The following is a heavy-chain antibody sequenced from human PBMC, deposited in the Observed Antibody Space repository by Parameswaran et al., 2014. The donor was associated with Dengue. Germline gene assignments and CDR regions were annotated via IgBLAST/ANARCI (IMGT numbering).Heavy chain of an antibody. D-gene: IGHD3-10*02. J-gene: IGHJ6*02. Sequence: WIRQPPGKGLEWVAVIWYDGSNKYYADSVKGRFTISRDNSKNTLSLQMNSLRAEDTAVYYCARALRMFGELSSNYYGMDVWGQGTTVTVSS. CDR3: ARALRMFGELSSNYYGMDV. CDR2: IWYDGSNK. V-gene: IGHV3-33*01.